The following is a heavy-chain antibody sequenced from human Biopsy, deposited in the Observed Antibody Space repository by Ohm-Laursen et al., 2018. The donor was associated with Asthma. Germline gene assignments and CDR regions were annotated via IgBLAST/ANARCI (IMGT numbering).Heavy chain of an antibody. CDR1: GGSFRGYY. Sequence: SDTLSLTCTVYGGSFRGYYWTWIRQPPGKGLEWIGEVEHTGNANYNPSLKSRVTISVDTTKNQFSLKLTSVTAADMAVYYCARRITIFGVVAYFDYWGQGTLVTVSS. J-gene: IGHJ4*02. CDR3: ARRITIFGVVAYFDY. D-gene: IGHD3-3*01. V-gene: IGHV4-34*01. CDR2: VEHTGNA.